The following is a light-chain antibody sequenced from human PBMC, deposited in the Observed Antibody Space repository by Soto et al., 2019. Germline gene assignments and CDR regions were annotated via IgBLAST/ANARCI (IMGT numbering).Light chain of an antibody. CDR3: CSYARSSIVI. J-gene: IGLJ2*01. V-gene: IGLV2-23*01. CDR1: SSDVGTSNL. Sequence: QPASVSGSPGQSVTISCTGASSDVGTSNLVSWYQQHPGKAPKLMIYEGSQRPSGVSDRFSAFKSGNTASLTISGLQAEDEADYYCCSYARSSIVIFGGGTKLTVL. CDR2: EGS.